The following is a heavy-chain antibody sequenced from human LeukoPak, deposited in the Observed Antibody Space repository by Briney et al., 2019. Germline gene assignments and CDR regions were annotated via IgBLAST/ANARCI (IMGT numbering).Heavy chain of an antibody. CDR3: ARDLGIAARPTTLDY. J-gene: IGHJ4*02. V-gene: IGHV1-18*01. CDR1: GYTFTSYG. D-gene: IGHD6-6*01. CDR2: ISAYNGNT. Sequence: ASVKVPCKASGYTFTSYGISWVRQAPGQGLEWMGWISAYNGNTNYAQKLQGRVTMTTDTSTSTAYMELRSLRSDDTAVYYCARDLGIAARPTTLDYWGQGTLVTVSS.